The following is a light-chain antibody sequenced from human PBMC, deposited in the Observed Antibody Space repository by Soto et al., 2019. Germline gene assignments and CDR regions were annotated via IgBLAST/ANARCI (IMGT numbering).Light chain of an antibody. CDR3: RVSGIPGT. CDR1: QSVGDY. V-gene: IGKV3-11*01. CDR2: DAS. J-gene: IGKJ4*02. Sequence: EVVLTQSPATLSLSPGERATLSCRASQSVGDYLAWYQQKPAQAPRIVIYDASNRATGIPARFSGSGSGTDFTLTISRLEKEGCAVYCERVSGIPGTFGRGTKVDIK.